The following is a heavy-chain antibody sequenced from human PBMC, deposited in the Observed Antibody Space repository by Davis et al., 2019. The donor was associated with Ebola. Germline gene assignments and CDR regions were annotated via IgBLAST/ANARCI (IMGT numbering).Heavy chain of an antibody. CDR2: TKSKAYNYLT. CDR3: AVIRGVMCY. J-gene: IGHJ4*02. Sequence: PGGSLRLSCAASGFSVSDNFVDWVRQAPGKGLEWVGRTKSKAYNYLTEYAASVQGRFTISRDDSKGSVYLQMNSLKIEDTAVYFCAVIRGVMCYWGQGTQVTVSS. CDR1: GFSVSDNF. D-gene: IGHD3-10*01. V-gene: IGHV3-72*01.